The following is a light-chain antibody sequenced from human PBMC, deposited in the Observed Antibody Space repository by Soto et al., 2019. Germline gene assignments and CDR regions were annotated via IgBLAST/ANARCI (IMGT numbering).Light chain of an antibody. CDR1: QSIYKW. J-gene: IGKJ1*01. CDR3: QQYKSDLP. CDR2: DAS. V-gene: IGKV1-5*01. Sequence: DIHMTQSPSSVYASLGDGVTITCRASQSIYKWLAWYQQKAGKAPKLLIYDASSLETGVPSRFSGSGSGTEFTLTISSLQPDDFATYYCQCQQYKSDLPFGQGTKVDIK.